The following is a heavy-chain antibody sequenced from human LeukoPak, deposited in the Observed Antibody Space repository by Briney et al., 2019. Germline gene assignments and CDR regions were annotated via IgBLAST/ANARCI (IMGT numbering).Heavy chain of an antibody. Sequence: ASVKVSCKASGYTFTSYDINWVRQATGQGLEWMGWMNPNSGNTGYAQKFQGRVTITRNTSISTAYMELSSLRSEDTAVYYCARGSRLVYYYYYYMDVWGKGTTVTISS. J-gene: IGHJ6*03. D-gene: IGHD6-19*01. CDR1: GYTFTSYD. V-gene: IGHV1-8*03. CDR2: MNPNSGNT. CDR3: ARGSRLVYYYYYYMDV.